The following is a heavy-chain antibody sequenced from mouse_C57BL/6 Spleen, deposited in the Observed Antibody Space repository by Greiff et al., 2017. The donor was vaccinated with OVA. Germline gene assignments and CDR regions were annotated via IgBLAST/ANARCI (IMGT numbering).Heavy chain of an antibody. V-gene: IGHV1-50*01. CDR2: IDPSDSYT. CDR1: GYTFTSYW. D-gene: IGHD1-1*01. CDR3: ASSVTTPDY. J-gene: IGHJ2*01. Sequence: VQLQQPGAELVKPGASVKLSCKASGYTFTSYWMQWVKQRPGQGLEWIGEIDPSDSYTNYNQKFKGKATLTVDTSSSTAYMQLSSLTSEDSAVYYCASSVTTPDYWGQGTTLTVSS.